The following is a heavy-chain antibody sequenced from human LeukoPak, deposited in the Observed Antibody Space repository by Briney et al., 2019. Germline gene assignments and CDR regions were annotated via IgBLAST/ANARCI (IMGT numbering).Heavy chain of an antibody. CDR2: ISSSGSTI. CDR3: AKYSGSGSTTAFDP. Sequence: PGGSLGLSCAASGFTFSDYYMSWIRQAPGKGLEWVSYISSSGSTIYYADSVKGRFTISRDNAKNSLYLQMNSLRAEDTAVYYCAKYSGSGSTTAFDPWGQGTLVTVSS. V-gene: IGHV3-11*01. CDR1: GFTFSDYY. J-gene: IGHJ5*02. D-gene: IGHD3-10*01.